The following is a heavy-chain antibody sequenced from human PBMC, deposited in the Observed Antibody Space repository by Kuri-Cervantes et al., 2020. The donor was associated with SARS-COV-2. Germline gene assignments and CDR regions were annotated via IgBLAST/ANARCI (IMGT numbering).Heavy chain of an antibody. D-gene: IGHD3/OR15-3a*01. Sequence: SQTLSLTCAVYGGSFSGYYWSWIRQPPGKGLEWIGGINHSGSTNYNPSLRNRVTLSVDTSNDVFSLTLTSVTAADTAMYYCGRHFAFDVWTENSLPKYFDQWGQGTLVTVSS. CDR3: GRHFAFDVWTENSLPKYFDQ. CDR1: GGSFSGYY. J-gene: IGHJ4*02. V-gene: IGHV4-34*01. CDR2: INHSGST.